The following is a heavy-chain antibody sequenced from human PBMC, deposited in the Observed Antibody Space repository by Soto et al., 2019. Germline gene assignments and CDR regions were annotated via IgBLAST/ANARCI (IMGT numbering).Heavy chain of an antibody. J-gene: IGHJ4*02. D-gene: IGHD3-16*01. Sequence: QVQLVQSGAEVKKPGASVKVSCKASAYTFTSYGIGWVRQAPGQGLEWMGWISAYNGNTNYAQKLQGRVTMTTERSKSTAYMELGSLTADDTGGFYVGRGRGSDPFSYWGQGTLVTVSS. V-gene: IGHV1-18*01. CDR1: AYTFTSYG. CDR3: GRGRGSDPFSY. CDR2: ISAYNGNT.